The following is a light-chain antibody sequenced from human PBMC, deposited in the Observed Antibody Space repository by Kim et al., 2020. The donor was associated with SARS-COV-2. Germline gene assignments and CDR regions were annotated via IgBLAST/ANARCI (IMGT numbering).Light chain of an antibody. Sequence: RGTISGSGRSANIGSNTVNWSQQLPGTAPKLLIYSNNQRPSGVPDRFSGSKSGTSASLAISGLQSEDEADYYCAAWDDSLNGSVVFGGGTQLTVL. V-gene: IGLV1-44*01. CDR2: SNN. J-gene: IGLJ2*01. CDR3: AAWDDSLNGSVV. CDR1: SANIGSNT.